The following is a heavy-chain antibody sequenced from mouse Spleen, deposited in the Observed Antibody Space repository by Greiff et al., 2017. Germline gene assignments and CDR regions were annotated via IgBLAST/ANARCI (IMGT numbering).Heavy chain of an antibody. D-gene: IGHD1-1*01. V-gene: IGHV2-5*01. J-gene: IGHJ4*01. CDR1: GFSLTSYG. Sequence: VKLMESGPGLVQPSQSLSITCTVSGFSLTSYGVHWVRQSPGKGLEWLGVIWRGGSTDYNAAFMSRLSITKDNSKSQVFFKMNSLQADDTAIYYCATGGSGSSDYAMDYWGQGTSVTVSS. CDR3: ATGGSGSSDYAMDY. CDR2: IWRGGST.